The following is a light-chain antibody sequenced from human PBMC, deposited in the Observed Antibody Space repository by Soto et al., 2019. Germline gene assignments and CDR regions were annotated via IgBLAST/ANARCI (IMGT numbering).Light chain of an antibody. V-gene: IGLV1-44*01. CDR2: TDD. J-gene: IGLJ2*01. CDR3: AAWDGSLNGVL. Sequence: QAVVTQPPSASGTPGQRVTISCSGGSSSIGTNTVNWYQQLPGTAPTLLIYTDDQRPQGVPDRFSGSKSGTSASLAISGLQSEDEADYYCAAWDGSLNGVLFGGGTKLTVL. CDR1: SSSIGTNT.